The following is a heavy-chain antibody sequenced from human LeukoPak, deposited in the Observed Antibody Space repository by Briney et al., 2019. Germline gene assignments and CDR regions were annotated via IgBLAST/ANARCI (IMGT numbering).Heavy chain of an antibody. V-gene: IGHV3-7*01. CDR2: IKQDGSNK. CDR3: ARDIGYCSSTSCPILY. D-gene: IGHD2-2*03. CDR1: GFTFSNYW. J-gene: IGHJ4*02. Sequence: PGGSLRLSCAASGFTFSNYWIHWVRQAPGKGLEWVANIKQDGSNKYYADSVKGRFTIPRDNSKNTLYLQMNSLRAEDTAVYYCARDIGYCSSTSCPILYWGQGTLVTVSS.